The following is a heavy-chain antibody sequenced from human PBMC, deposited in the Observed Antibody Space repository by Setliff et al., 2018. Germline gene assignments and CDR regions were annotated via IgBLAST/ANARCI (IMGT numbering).Heavy chain of an antibody. J-gene: IGHJ6*02. CDR3: ARVLAAAGYYYYGMDV. D-gene: IGHD6-13*01. CDR2: IYYSGST. V-gene: IGHV4-39*07. Sequence: PSETLSLTCTVSGGSISSGSYYWGWIRQPPGKGLEWIGSIYYSGSTYYNPSLKSRVTISVDTSKNQFSLKLSSVTAADTAVYYCARVLAAAGYYYYGMDVWGQGTTVTVS. CDR1: GGSISSGSYY.